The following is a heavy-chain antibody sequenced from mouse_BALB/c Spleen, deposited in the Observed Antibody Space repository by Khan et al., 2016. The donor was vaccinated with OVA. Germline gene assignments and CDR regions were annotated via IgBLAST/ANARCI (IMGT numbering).Heavy chain of an antibody. Sequence: EVELVESGGDLVKPGGSLKLSCAASGFTFSSYGMSWIRQTPDKRLEWVATISSGGIYTYYPDSVKGRFTISRDNAKNTLYLKMSSLKSEDTAVYYCARFITTATGDYYGMDYWGQGTSVTVSS. D-gene: IGHD1-2*01. CDR2: ISSGGIYT. V-gene: IGHV5-6*01. CDR1: GFTFSSYG. J-gene: IGHJ4*01. CDR3: ARFITTATGDYYGMDY.